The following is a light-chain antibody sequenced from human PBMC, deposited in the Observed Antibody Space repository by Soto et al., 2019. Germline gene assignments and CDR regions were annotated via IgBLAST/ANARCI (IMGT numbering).Light chain of an antibody. CDR2: AAS. CDR3: QQSHGT. CDR1: QSISSY. J-gene: IGKJ1*01. V-gene: IGKV1-39*01. Sequence: DIQMTQSPSSLSASVGDRVTITCRASQSISSYLNWYQQKPGKAPKLLISAASSLRSGVPSRFSGSGSGTDFTLTISSLQPEDFATYYCQQSHGTFGQGTKVEIK.